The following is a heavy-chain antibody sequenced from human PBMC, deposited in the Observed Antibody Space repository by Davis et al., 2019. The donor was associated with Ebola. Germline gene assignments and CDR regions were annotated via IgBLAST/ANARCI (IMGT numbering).Heavy chain of an antibody. D-gene: IGHD5-12*01. J-gene: IGHJ4*02. CDR3: ARGWGIVATISYFDY. CDR2: IIPILGIA. V-gene: IGHV1-69*04. CDR1: AGTFSSYA. Sequence: SAQVSCNASAGTFSSYAISWVRQAPRQGLEWMGRIIPILGIANYAQKFQGRVTITADKSTSTAYMELSSLRSEDTAVYYCARGWGIVATISYFDYWGQGTLVTVSS.